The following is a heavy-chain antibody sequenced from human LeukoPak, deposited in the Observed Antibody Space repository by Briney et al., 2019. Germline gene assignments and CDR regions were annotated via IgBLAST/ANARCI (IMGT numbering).Heavy chain of an antibody. CDR2: IFSGGTT. Sequence: GESLRLSCAASGFSVSMKYMTWVRQAPGKGLEWVSVIFSGGTTYYADSVKGRSTVSRDNSKNMMYLQMNSLRAEDAAVYYCARFSGPGMQHYYYYMDVWGTGTTVTVSS. J-gene: IGHJ6*03. D-gene: IGHD3-10*01. CDR3: ARFSGPGMQHYYYYMDV. V-gene: IGHV3-53*01. CDR1: GFSVSMKY.